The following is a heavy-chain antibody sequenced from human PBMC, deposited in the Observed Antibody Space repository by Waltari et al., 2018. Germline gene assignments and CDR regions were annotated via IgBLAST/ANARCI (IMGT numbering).Heavy chain of an antibody. J-gene: IGHJ3*01. CDR2: INHAGNI. Sequence: QVQLHQWGAGLLKPSETLSLTCGVRGGSFSSYYWSWIRQSPGKGLEWIGEINHAGNIHYNPSFKSRVTMSIDTARNQFSLEVKSVIAADTAVYARISGLDYATPMWGLGTVVTVSS. V-gene: IGHV4-34*01. D-gene: IGHD5-12*01. CDR1: GGSFSSYY. CDR3: ISGLDYATPM.